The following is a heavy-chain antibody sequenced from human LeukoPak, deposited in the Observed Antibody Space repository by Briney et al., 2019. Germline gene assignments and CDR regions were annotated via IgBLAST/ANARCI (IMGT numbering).Heavy chain of an antibody. J-gene: IGHJ4*02. CDR3: ARGRRW. CDR1: GGSFSGYY. V-gene: IGHV4-34*01. Sequence: PSETLSLTCAVYGGSFSGYYWTWIRQPPGKGLEWIGEINHSGNINYNPSLKSRPTISIDTSKNQFSLKLSSVTAADTAVYYCARGRRWWGQGTLVTVSS. CDR2: INHSGNI. D-gene: IGHD5-24*01.